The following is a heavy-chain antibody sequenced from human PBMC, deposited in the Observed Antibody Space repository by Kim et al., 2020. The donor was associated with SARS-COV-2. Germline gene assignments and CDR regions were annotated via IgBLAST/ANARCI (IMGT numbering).Heavy chain of an antibody. CDR2: ISSSGSTI. D-gene: IGHD5-18*01. CDR1: GFTFSSYE. Sequence: GGSLRLSCAASGFTFSSYEMNWVRQAPGKGLEWVSYISSSGSTIYYADSVKGRFTISRDNAKNSLYLQMNNLRAEDTAVYYCARDTESIGYSYGYGMDVWGQGTTFTVSS. J-gene: IGHJ6*02. V-gene: IGHV3-48*03. CDR3: ARDTESIGYSYGYGMDV.